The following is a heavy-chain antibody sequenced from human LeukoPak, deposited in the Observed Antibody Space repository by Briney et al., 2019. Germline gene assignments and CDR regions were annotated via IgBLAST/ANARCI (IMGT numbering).Heavy chain of an antibody. D-gene: IGHD3-22*01. CDR2: IYYSENT. CDR3: ARLLYFYDSSASLRRYFDY. J-gene: IGHJ4*02. CDR1: GVSSSNSNYH. V-gene: IGHV4-39*01. Sequence: SETLSLTCSVSGVSSSNSNYHWGWIRQPPGKGLEWIGSIYYSENTYYNPSLKSRVTISVDTSKNQFSLKLSSVTAADTAVYYCARLLYFYDSSASLRRYFDYWGQGTLVTVSS.